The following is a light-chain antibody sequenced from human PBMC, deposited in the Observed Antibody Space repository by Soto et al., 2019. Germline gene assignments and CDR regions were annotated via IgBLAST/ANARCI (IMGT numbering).Light chain of an antibody. Sequence: DIQMTQSPSFLSASVGDRVTITCRASQSISTYVNWYQQRPGKAPKVLIYGASTLQSGVPSRFSGSGSGTDFTLTISSLQPEDFATYYCQQSYNTPWTFGQGTKVEIK. CDR3: QQSYNTPWT. CDR2: GAS. V-gene: IGKV1-39*01. J-gene: IGKJ1*01. CDR1: QSISTY.